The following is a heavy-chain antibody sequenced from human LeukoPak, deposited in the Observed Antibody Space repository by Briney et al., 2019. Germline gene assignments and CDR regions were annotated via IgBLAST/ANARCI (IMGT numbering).Heavy chain of an antibody. CDR1: GFTFDDYA. J-gene: IGHJ5*02. Sequence: GGFLRLSCAASGFTFDDYAMHWVRQAPGKGLEWVSLISGDGGSTYYADSVKGRFTISRDNSKNSLYLQMNSLRTEDTALYYCAKDSVLWFGESWFDPWGQGTLVTVFS. D-gene: IGHD3-10*01. CDR2: ISGDGGST. CDR3: AKDSVLWFGESWFDP. V-gene: IGHV3-43*02.